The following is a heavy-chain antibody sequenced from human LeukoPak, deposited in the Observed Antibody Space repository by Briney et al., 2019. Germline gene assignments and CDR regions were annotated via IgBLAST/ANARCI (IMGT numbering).Heavy chain of an antibody. CDR2: IGGDGGRT. D-gene: IGHD6-19*01. Sequence: GGPLKPSGEAPGFTLVDYALPWVRQAPGEGLKWVSLIGGDGGRTYYADSVKGRFTISRDNSKNSLYLQMNGLRTEDTALYYCATDTTSKGIAVAGHIDHWGQGTLVTVSS. CDR3: ATDTTSKGIAVAGHIDH. V-gene: IGHV3-43*02. J-gene: IGHJ4*02. CDR1: GFTLVDYA.